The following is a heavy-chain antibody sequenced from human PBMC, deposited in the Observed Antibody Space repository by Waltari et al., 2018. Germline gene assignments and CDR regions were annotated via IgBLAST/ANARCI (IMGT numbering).Heavy chain of an antibody. J-gene: IGHJ4*02. CDR3: ARLAVWVAQEDF. V-gene: IGHV3-7*01. D-gene: IGHD1-26*01. CDR2: IKQDGIAK. Sequence: EVQLVESGGGLVQPGGSLRLSCAASGFTFSNYWMTWVRQAPGKWWGWVANIKQDGIAKYFVDSGKGRFTISRDNARNSLFLQMDSLRAEDTAVYYCARLAVWVAQEDFWGQGTLVTVSS. CDR1: GFTFSNYW.